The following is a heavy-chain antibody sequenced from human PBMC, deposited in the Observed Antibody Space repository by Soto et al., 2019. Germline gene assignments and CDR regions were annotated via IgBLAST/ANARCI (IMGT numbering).Heavy chain of an antibody. D-gene: IGHD2-15*01. CDR3: ASSCSGGSCFLSHYYYGMDV. J-gene: IGHJ6*02. CDR2: IYYSGSS. CDR1: GGSISSYY. Sequence: SETLSLTCTVSGGSISSYYWSWIRQPPGKGLEWIGYIYYSGSSNYNPSLKSRVTISVDTSKNQFSLKLSSVTAADTAVYYCASSCSGGSCFLSHYYYGMDVWGQGTTVTVSS. V-gene: IGHV4-59*01.